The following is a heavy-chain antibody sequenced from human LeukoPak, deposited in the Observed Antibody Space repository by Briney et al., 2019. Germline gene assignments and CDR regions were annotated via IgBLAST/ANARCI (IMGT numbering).Heavy chain of an antibody. J-gene: IGHJ6*04. CDR1: GGSISSYY. D-gene: IGHD1-7*01. CDR2: IYYSGST. V-gene: IGHV4-59*12. Sequence: SETLSLTCTVSGGSISSYYWSWIRQPPGKGLEWIGYIYYSGSTNYNPSLKTRVTMSVDTSKNQFSLTLSSVTGADTATYYCAREVNYVGPGTRFLDVWGKGTTVTISS. CDR3: AREVNYVGPGTRFLDV.